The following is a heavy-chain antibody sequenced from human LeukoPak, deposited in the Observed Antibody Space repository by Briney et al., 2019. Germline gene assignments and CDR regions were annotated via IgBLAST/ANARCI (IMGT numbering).Heavy chain of an antibody. Sequence: QPGGSLRLSCAVSGFRVSDYYMSWVRQAPGKGLEWVGLIRDSGEAFYADFARGRFAISRDESENTLYLQMNSLRVEDTAVYFCARDRAANQDWVEFGPWGQGTPVIVSS. CDR2: IRDSGEA. D-gene: IGHD3/OR15-3a*01. CDR3: ARDRAANQDWVEFGP. CDR1: GFRVSDYY. V-gene: IGHV3-66*03. J-gene: IGHJ5*02.